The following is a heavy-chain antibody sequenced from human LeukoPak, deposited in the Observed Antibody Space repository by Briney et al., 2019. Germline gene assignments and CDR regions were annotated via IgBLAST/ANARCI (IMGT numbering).Heavy chain of an antibody. Sequence: ASVKVSCKASGYTFTSYDINWVRQATGQGLEWMGWMNPNSGNTGYAQKFQGRVTMTRNTSISTAYMELRSLRSDDTAVYYCARQGVVPAENFDYWGQGTLVTVSS. J-gene: IGHJ4*02. V-gene: IGHV1-8*01. D-gene: IGHD2-2*01. CDR1: GYTFTSYD. CDR3: ARQGVVPAENFDY. CDR2: MNPNSGNT.